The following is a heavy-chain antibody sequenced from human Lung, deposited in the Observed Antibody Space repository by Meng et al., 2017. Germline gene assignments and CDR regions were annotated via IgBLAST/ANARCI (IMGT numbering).Heavy chain of an antibody. CDR3: ERGPTTMAHDFDY. CDR1: GGSISGCY. V-gene: IGHV4-34*01. J-gene: IGHJ4*02. CDR2: MNHSGST. Sequence: QLQLQEWGPGLLKPSETLSLTCAVSGGSISGCYWSWSCMPQGKGLGLIGEMNHSGSTNYNPSLTSRVTISVDTYKNQFSLTLSSVTAAATAVYYCERGPTTMAHDFDYWGQGTLVTVSS. D-gene: IGHD4-11*01.